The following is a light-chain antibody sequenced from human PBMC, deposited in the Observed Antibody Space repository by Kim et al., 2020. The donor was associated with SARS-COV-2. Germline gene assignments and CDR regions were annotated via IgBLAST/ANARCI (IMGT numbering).Light chain of an antibody. J-gene: IGKJ1*01. V-gene: IGKV3-20*01. CDR3: QQYGSSPST. Sequence: LSPGERATLSCRASQSVSSKSLAWYQQKPGQAPRLLIYGASSRATGIPDRFSGSGSGTDFTLTISRLEPEDFAVYYCQQYGSSPSTFGQGTKVDIK. CDR1: QSVSSKS. CDR2: GAS.